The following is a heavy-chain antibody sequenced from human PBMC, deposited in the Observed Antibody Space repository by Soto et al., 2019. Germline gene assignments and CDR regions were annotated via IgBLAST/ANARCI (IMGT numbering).Heavy chain of an antibody. CDR1: GGSISSYY. CDR2: IYYSGST. CDR3: ACSVDTAMVLDP. V-gene: IGHV4-59*01. Sequence: SETLSLTCTVSGGSISSYYWSWIRQPPGKGLEWIGYIYYSGSTNYNPSLKSRVTISVDTSKNQFSLKLSSVTAADTAVYYCACSVDTAMVLDPWGQGTLVTVS. D-gene: IGHD5-18*01. J-gene: IGHJ5*02.